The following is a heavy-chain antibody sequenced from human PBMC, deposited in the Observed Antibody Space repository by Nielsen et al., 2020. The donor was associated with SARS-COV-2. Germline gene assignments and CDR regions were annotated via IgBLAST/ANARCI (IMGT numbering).Heavy chain of an antibody. D-gene: IGHD3-16*02. Sequence: GKSLKISCAASGFTFSNYAMSWVRQAPGKGLEWVSTISGNGGGTFYADSVKGRFTISRDNSKNTLYLQMNSLRAEDTAVYYCAKPPGMITFGGVIDWGQGTLVTVSS. CDR1: GFTFSNYA. V-gene: IGHV3-23*01. CDR3: AKPPGMITFGGVID. J-gene: IGHJ4*02. CDR2: ISGNGGGT.